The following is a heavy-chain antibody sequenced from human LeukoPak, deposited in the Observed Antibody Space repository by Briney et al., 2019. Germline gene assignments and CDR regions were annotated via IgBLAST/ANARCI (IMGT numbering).Heavy chain of an antibody. D-gene: IGHD6-19*01. CDR3: ARPYSGDWSQGTGFDI. J-gene: IGHJ3*02. CDR1: GYSFTSYW. V-gene: IGHV5-51*01. Sequence: GESLKISCKGSGYSFTSYWIGWVRQMPGKGLEWMGIIYPGDSDTRYSPSFQGQVTISADKSISTAYLQWSSLKASDTAMYYCARPYSGDWSQGTGFDIWGQGTMVTVSS. CDR2: IYPGDSDT.